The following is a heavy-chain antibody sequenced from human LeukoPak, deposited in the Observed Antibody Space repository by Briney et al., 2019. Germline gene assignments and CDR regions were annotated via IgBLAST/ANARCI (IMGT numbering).Heavy chain of an antibody. Sequence: PSETLSLACTVSGGSISSSSYYWGWIRQPPGKGLEWIGSIYYSGSTYYNPSLKSRVTISVDTSKNQFSLKLSSVTAADTAVYYCARAGIAGATPTEIDYWGQGTLVTVSS. V-gene: IGHV4-39*01. D-gene: IGHD1-26*01. CDR3: ARAGIAGATPTEIDY. CDR2: IYYSGST. J-gene: IGHJ4*02. CDR1: GGSISSSSYY.